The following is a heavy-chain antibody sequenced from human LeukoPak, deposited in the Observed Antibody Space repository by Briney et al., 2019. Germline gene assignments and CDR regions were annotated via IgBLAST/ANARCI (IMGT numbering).Heavy chain of an antibody. Sequence: SETLSLTCTVSGGSISSYYWSWIRQPPGKGLEWIGYIYYSGSTNYNPSLKSRVTISVDTSKNQFSLKLSSVTAADTAVYYCARSDVDYGEYETSFDYWGQGTLVTASS. V-gene: IGHV4-59*01. D-gene: IGHD4-17*01. CDR3: ARSDVDYGEYETSFDY. J-gene: IGHJ4*02. CDR1: GGSISSYY. CDR2: IYYSGST.